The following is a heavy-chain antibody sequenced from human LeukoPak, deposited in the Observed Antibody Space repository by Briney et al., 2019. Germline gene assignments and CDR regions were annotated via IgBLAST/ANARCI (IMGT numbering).Heavy chain of an antibody. Sequence: GGSLRLSCAASGFILSGYFMSWVRQAPGKGLEWVASIKHDGSEEYYVDSVKGRFTISRDNAKNSLYLQMNSLRAEDTAVYYCARPYYGSGSYLYWGQGTLVTVSS. CDR2: IKHDGSEE. D-gene: IGHD3-10*01. CDR1: GFILSGYF. CDR3: ARPYYGSGSYLY. J-gene: IGHJ4*02. V-gene: IGHV3-7*03.